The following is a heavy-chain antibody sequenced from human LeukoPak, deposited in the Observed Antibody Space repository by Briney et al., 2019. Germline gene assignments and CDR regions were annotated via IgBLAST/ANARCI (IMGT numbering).Heavy chain of an antibody. V-gene: IGHV1-69*06. CDR3: ARGEEYVWGSYRYDY. D-gene: IGHD3-16*02. CDR1: GGTFSSYA. CDR2: IIPFFDTT. Sequence: ASVKVSCKASGGTFSSYAITWVRQAPGQGLEWMGGIIPFFDTTNYAQKFQGRVTITADKSTSTAYMELSSLRSEDTAVYYCARGEEYVWGSYRYDYWDQGTLVTVSS. J-gene: IGHJ4*02.